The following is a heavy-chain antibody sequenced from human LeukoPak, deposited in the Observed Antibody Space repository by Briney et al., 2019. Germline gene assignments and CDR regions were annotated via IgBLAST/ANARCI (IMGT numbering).Heavy chain of an antibody. Sequence: ASVKVSCKASGYTFTGYYMHWVRQAPGQGLEWMGWINPNSGGTNYAQKFQGRVTMTRDTSISTAYMELSRLRSDDTAVYYCARAHYYGSGSYYDGFDPWGQGTLVTVSS. D-gene: IGHD3-10*01. CDR1: GYTFTGYY. V-gene: IGHV1-2*02. CDR3: ARAHYYGSGSYYDGFDP. J-gene: IGHJ5*02. CDR2: INPNSGGT.